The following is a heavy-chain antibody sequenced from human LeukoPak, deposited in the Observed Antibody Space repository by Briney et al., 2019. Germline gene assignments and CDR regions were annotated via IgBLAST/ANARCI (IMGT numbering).Heavy chain of an antibody. V-gene: IGHV4-59*08. Sequence: PSETLSLTCTVSGGSISSYYWSWIRQPPGKGLEWIGYIYSSGSTNYNPSLKSRLTISVDKSKNQFSLKLSSVTAADTAVYYCARPAGDSITGTSVWFDPWGQGTLVTVSS. CDR3: ARPAGDSITGTSVWFDP. CDR1: GGSISSYY. D-gene: IGHD1-7*01. CDR2: IYSSGST. J-gene: IGHJ5*02.